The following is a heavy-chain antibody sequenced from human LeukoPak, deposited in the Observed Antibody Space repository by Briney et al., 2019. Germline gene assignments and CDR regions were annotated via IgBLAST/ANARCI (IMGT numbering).Heavy chain of an antibody. D-gene: IGHD5-18*01. CDR3: FSGYNYGPEDY. J-gene: IGHJ4*01. Sequence: GGSLRLSCAASGFSFTGSAMHWVRQAPGKGLEWVAFIRYDGSNKYYADSVKGRFTISRDNSKNTLYMQMNSLRAEDTAVYYCFSGYNYGPEDYWGQGTLVTVSS. CDR2: IRYDGSNK. V-gene: IGHV3-30*02. CDR1: GFSFTGSA.